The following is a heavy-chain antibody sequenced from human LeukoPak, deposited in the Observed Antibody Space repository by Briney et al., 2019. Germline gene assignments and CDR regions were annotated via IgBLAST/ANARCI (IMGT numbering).Heavy chain of an antibody. CDR2: ISYDGSNK. Sequence: PGGSLRLSCAASGFTFNTYTMNWVRQAPGKGLEWVAVISYDGSNKYYADSVKGRFTISRDNSKNTLYLQMNSLRAEDTAVYYCARGQQWLAYYFDYWGQGTLATVSS. D-gene: IGHD6-19*01. CDR3: ARGQQWLAYYFDY. V-gene: IGHV3-30-3*01. J-gene: IGHJ4*02. CDR1: GFTFNTYT.